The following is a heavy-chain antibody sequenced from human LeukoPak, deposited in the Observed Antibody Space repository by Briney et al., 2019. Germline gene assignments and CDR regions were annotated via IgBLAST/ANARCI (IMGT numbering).Heavy chain of an antibody. V-gene: IGHV1-2*02. J-gene: IGHJ3*02. CDR1: GYTFTGYH. CDR3: AREGLGDSSGYHHAFDI. CDR2: INPNSGGT. D-gene: IGHD3-22*01. Sequence: APVKVSCKASGYTFTGYHIHWVRQAPGQGLEWMGWINPNSGGTNYAQKFQGRVTMTRDTSISTAYMELSRLKSDDTAVYYCAREGLGDSSGYHHAFDIWGQGTMVTVSS.